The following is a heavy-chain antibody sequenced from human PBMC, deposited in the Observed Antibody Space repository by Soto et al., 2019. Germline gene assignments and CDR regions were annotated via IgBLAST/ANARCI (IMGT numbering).Heavy chain of an antibody. D-gene: IGHD3-16*02. CDR3: AKSRPPLIMITFGGVIVPSDY. CDR1: GFTFSSYA. V-gene: IGHV3-23*01. J-gene: IGHJ4*02. CDR2: ISGSGGST. Sequence: EVQLLESGGGLVQPGGSLRLSCAASGFTFSSYAMSWVRQAPGKGLEWVSAISGSGGSTYYADSVKGRFTISRDNSKNTLYLQMNRLRAEDTAVYYCAKSRPPLIMITFGGVIVPSDYWGQGTLVTVSS.